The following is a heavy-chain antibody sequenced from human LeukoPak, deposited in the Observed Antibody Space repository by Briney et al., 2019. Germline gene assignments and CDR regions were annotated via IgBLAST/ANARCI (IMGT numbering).Heavy chain of an antibody. D-gene: IGHD3-3*01. CDR1: GFTFSKAW. J-gene: IGHJ4*02. CDR2: INHSGST. CDR3: ARVPYCDFWSGYYADY. V-gene: IGHV4-34*01. Sequence: GSLRLSCAASGFTFSKAWMSWVRQAPGKGLEWIGEINHSGSTNYNPSLKSRVTISVDTSKNQFSLKLSSVTAADTAVYYCARVPYCDFWSGYYADYWGQGTLVTVSS.